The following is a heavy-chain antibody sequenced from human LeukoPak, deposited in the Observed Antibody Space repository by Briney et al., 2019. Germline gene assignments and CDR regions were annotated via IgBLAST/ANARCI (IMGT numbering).Heavy chain of an antibody. J-gene: IGHJ6*02. CDR1: GFTFSSYA. Sequence: GGSLRLSCAASGFTFSSYAMHWVRQAPGKGLEWVAVISYDGSNKYYADSVKGRFTISRDNSKNTLYLQMNSLRAEDTAVYYCARDLTDIVATILRFGWSHSSGWRGGMDVWGQGTTVTVSS. CDR2: ISYDGSNK. V-gene: IGHV3-30*04. D-gene: IGHD5-12*01. CDR3: ARDLTDIVATILRFGWSHSSGWRGGMDV.